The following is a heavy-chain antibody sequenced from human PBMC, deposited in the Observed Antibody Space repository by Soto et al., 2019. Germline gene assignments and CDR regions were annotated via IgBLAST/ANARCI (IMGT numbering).Heavy chain of an antibody. V-gene: IGHV3-30*03. J-gene: IGHJ4*02. D-gene: IGHD3-10*01. CDR3: ARVSGPTYGSEILGGFLKLDY. Sequence: GGPLRLSCAAAGFTFSSYGMHWVSQAAGKGLEWVAVISYNGNHKYYTDSVKGRFSISRDNSKNTVYLEMNSLRVEDTAVYYCARVSGPTYGSEILGGFLKLDYWGRGTLVTVSS. CDR1: GFTFSSYG. CDR2: ISYNGNHK.